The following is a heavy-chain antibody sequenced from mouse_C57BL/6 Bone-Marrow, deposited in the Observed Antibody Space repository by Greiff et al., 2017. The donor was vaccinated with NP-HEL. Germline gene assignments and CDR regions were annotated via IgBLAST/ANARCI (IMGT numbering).Heavy chain of an antibody. CDR2: IRSKSSNYAT. CDR1: GFTFNTYA. Sequence: EVHLVESGGGLVQPKGSLKLSCAASGFTFNTYAMHWVRQAPGKGLEWVARIRSKSSNYATYYADSVKDRFTISRDDSQSMLYLQMNNLKTEDTAMYYCVGERLRRRGYAMDYWGQGTSVTVSS. V-gene: IGHV10-3*01. CDR3: VGERLRRRGYAMDY. D-gene: IGHD2-2*01. J-gene: IGHJ4*01.